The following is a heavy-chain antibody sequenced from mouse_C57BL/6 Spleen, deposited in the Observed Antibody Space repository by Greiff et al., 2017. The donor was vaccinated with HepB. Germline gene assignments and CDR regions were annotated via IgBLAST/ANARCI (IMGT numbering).Heavy chain of an antibody. Sequence: QVQLQQSGAELVRPGASVTLSCKASGYTFTDYEMHWVKQTPVHGLEWIGAIDPETGGTAYNQKFKGKAILTADKSSSTAYMELRSLTSEDSAVYYCTRYYYSSTWFAYWGQGTLVTVSA. CDR1: GYTFTDYE. V-gene: IGHV1-15*01. CDR2: IDPETGGT. J-gene: IGHJ3*01. D-gene: IGHD1-1*01. CDR3: TRYYYSSTWFAY.